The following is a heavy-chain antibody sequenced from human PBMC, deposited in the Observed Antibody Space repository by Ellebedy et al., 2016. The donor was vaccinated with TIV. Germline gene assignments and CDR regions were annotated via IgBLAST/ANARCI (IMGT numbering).Heavy chain of an antibody. CDR1: GGSISSSSYY. D-gene: IGHD3-10*01. V-gene: IGHV4-61*05. J-gene: IGHJ6*01. Sequence: SETLSLTCTVSGGSISSSSYYWGWIRQPPGKGLEWIGQIYSSGDTNYNPSLQSRVTISVDPSKNQFSLNLKFVTAADTAVYYCATLRVPSHYYGMDVWGLGTTVTVSS. CDR2: IYSSGDT. CDR3: ATLRVPSHYYGMDV.